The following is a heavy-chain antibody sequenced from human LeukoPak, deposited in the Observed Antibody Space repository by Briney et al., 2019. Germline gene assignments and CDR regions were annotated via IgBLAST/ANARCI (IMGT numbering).Heavy chain of an antibody. CDR2: ISSCGYTK. CDR1: GFTFSSYE. Sequence: PGGSLRLSCAASGFTFSSYEINWVRQAPGKGLEWVSYISSCGYTKYYADSVKGRFTISRDNAKNSLYLQMNSLRAEDTAVYYCARGTCSSGWSDWGQGTLVTVSS. J-gene: IGHJ4*02. CDR3: ARGTCSSGWSD. D-gene: IGHD6-19*01. V-gene: IGHV3-48*03.